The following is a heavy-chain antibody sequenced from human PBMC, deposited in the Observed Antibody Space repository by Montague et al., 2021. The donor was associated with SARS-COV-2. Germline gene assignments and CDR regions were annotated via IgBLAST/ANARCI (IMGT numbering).Heavy chain of an antibody. J-gene: IGHJ4*02. D-gene: IGHD3-10*01. CDR2: INHSGST. Sequence: LRLSCAASGFTFSSYGMNWIRQPPGKGLEWTGEINHSGSTNYNPSLKSRVTMSVDTSKNQFSLKLSSVTAADTAVYYCARGARQGYGFRLGSFDSWGQGTLVTVSS. V-gene: IGHV4-34*01. CDR3: ARGARQGYGFRLGSFDS. CDR1: GFTFSSYG.